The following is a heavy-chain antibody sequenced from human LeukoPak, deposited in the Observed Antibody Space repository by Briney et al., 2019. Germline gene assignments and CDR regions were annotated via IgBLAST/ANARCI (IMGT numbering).Heavy chain of an antibody. V-gene: IGHV3-73*01. Sequence: PVGSLRLSCAASGFTFSGSAMHWVRQASGKGLQWVGRIRTKPNNYATTYAAWVRGRFTISRDDSKNTAYLQMNSLKAEDTAVYYCTRLAAVAATNYYYYGMDVWGQGTTVTVSS. J-gene: IGHJ6*02. CDR1: GFTFSGSA. CDR3: TRLAAVAATNYYYYGMDV. CDR2: IRTKPNNYAT. D-gene: IGHD2-15*01.